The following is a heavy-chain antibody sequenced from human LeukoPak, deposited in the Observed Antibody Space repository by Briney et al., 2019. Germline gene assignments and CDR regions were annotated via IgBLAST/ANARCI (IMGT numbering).Heavy chain of an antibody. J-gene: IGHJ4*02. CDR1: GFSLSNARMG. CDR2: IFSNDEK. V-gene: IGHV2-26*01. CDR3: AHMTYSETALEYYYDY. D-gene: IGHD5-18*01. Sequence: SGPTLVNPTETLTLTCTVSGFSLSNARMGVSWIRQPPGKALEWLAHIFSNDEKSYSTSLSNRLTISKDTLKSQVVLTMTNMDPVDTATYYCAHMTYSETALEYYYDYWGQGTLVTVSS.